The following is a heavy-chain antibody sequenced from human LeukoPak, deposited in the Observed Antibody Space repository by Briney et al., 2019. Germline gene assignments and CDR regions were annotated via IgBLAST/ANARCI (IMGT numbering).Heavy chain of an antibody. CDR1: GYSISSGYY. V-gene: IGHV4-38-2*02. D-gene: IGHD1-26*01. Sequence: SETLSLTCTVSGYSISSGYYWSWIRQPPGKGLEWIGEINHSGSTNYNPSLKSRVTISVDTSKNQFSLKLSSVTAADTAVYYCARGRPRVVGATSSAFDIWGQGTMVTVSS. CDR2: INHSGST. J-gene: IGHJ3*02. CDR3: ARGRPRVVGATSSAFDI.